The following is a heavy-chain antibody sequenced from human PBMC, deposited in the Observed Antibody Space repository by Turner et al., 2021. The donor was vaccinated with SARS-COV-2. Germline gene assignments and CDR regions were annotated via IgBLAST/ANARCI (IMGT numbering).Heavy chain of an antibody. CDR3: SRYPWYYDSSGWPPSDY. CDR1: GSTFSSYS. V-gene: IGHV3-21*01. CDR2: MSSSSNYL. Sequence: EVHLVESGGGLVKPGGSLRLSCAASGSTFSSYSMNWVRQAPGKGLEWVLSMSSSSNYLHYADSMNGRFTISRDNAKNALYLQMNSLRAEYTAVDYCSRYPWYYDSSGWPPSDYWGQGTLVTVSS. D-gene: IGHD3-22*01. J-gene: IGHJ4*02.